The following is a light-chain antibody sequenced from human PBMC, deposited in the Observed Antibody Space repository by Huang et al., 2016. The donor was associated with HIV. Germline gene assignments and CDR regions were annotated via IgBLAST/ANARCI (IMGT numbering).Light chain of an antibody. CDR2: DAS. CDR1: QSVSSY. J-gene: IGKJ4*01. Sequence: EIVLTQSPATLSVSPGERATLSCRASQSVSSYLAWYQQKPGQAPRLLIYDASNRATRIPGRVSDSDSGTDFTLTIGSLEPEEVAVYYCQQRSSWWLTFGGGSKVEIK. V-gene: IGKV3-11*01. CDR3: QQRSSWWLT.